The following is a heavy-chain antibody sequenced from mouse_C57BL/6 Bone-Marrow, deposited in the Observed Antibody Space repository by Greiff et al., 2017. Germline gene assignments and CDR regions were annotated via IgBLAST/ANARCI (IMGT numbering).Heavy chain of an antibody. CDR1: GFTFSDYG. D-gene: IGHD2-1*01. CDR2: ISSGSSTI. CDR3: ARLLWAY. Sequence: DVKLVESGGGLVKPGGSLKLSCAASGFTFSDYGMHWVRQAPEQGLEWVAYISSGSSTIYYADTVKGRFTISRDNAKNTLFLQMTSLRSEDTAMYYCARLLWAYWGQGTLVTVSA. V-gene: IGHV5-17*01. J-gene: IGHJ3*01.